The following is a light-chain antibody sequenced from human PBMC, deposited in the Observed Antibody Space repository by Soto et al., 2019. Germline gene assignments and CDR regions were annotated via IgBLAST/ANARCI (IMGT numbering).Light chain of an antibody. J-gene: IGKJ2*01. V-gene: IGKV3-20*01. CDR3: QQYHDSPMNT. CDR1: QSVRSTF. Sequence: VLPQSPDTLSLSPGDRVTLSCRASQSVRSTFFAWYQQKPGQAPRLLIYGASNRAAGIPERFSGSASGTDFTLTISRLEPDDSAVYYCQQYHDSPMNTFGQGTKLEIK. CDR2: GAS.